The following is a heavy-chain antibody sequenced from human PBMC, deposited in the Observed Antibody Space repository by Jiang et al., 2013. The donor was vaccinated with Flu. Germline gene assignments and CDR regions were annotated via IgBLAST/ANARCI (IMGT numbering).Heavy chain of an antibody. Sequence: PGASVKVSCKASGYSFTGNGLNWVRQAPGQGLEWMGRISPYTGDANYAEKFQGRVTMTTDTSTSTAYMELRSLTSDDTAVYYCARRGNYGDYDPFDSWGQGTLVTVSS. CDR3: ARRGNYGDYDPFDS. D-gene: IGHD4-17*01. CDR2: ISPYTGDA. V-gene: IGHV1-18*01. CDR1: GYSFTGNG. J-gene: IGHJ4*02.